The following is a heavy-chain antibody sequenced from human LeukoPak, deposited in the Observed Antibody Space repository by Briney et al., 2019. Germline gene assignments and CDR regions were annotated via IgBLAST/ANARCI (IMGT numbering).Heavy chain of an antibody. Sequence: SETLSLTCTVSGGSISSYYWSWIRQPPGKGLEWIGYIYYSGSTNYNPSLKSRVTISVDTSKNQFSLKLSSVTAADTAVYYCARRSGSYPDAFDIWGQGTMVTVSS. D-gene: IGHD1-26*01. J-gene: IGHJ3*02. CDR2: IYYSGST. CDR1: GGSISSYY. V-gene: IGHV4-59*01. CDR3: ARRSGSYPDAFDI.